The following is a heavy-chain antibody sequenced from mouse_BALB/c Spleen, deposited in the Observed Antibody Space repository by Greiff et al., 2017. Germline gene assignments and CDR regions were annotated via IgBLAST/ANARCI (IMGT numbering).Heavy chain of an antibody. Sequence: EVQLQQSGPELVKPGASVKMSCKASGYTFTDYYMKWVKQSHGKSLEWIGDINPNNGDTFYNQKFKGKATLTVDKSSSTAYMQLNSLTSEDSAVYYCARRDDYGDEDPYYAMDYWGQGTSVTVSS. D-gene: IGHD2-4*01. CDR1: GYTFTDYY. V-gene: IGHV1-26*01. CDR2: INPNNGDT. CDR3: ARRDDYGDEDPYYAMDY. J-gene: IGHJ4*01.